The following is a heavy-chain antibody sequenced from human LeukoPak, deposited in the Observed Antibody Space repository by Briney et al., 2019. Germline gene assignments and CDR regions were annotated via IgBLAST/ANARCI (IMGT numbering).Heavy chain of an antibody. D-gene: IGHD6-13*01. V-gene: IGHV3-7*05. Sequence: GGSLRLSCAVSGFTFSRYWMSWVRQAPGKGLEWVANIKHDGSVKYYVDSVKGRFTISRDNAKNSLYLQMNSLRAEDTAVYFCARDESYSSDYWGQGTLVTVSS. CDR2: IKHDGSVK. CDR3: ARDESYSSDY. J-gene: IGHJ4*02. CDR1: GFTFSRYW.